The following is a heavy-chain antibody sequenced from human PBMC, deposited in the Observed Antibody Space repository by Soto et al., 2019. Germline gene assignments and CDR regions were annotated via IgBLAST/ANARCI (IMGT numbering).Heavy chain of an antibody. D-gene: IGHD1-7*01. CDR1: GFTVSSYA. CDR3: AKDRNYPRDYFHY. CDR2: ISANGQGI. J-gene: IGHJ4*02. V-gene: IGHV3-23*01. Sequence: QNWGSLRLSCAASGFTVSSYALSWVRQAPGKGLEWVSAISANGQGIYYADSVRGRFTISRDNSKNTIFLHMDSLRAEDTAVCYCAKDRNYPRDYFHYWGQGTLVTVSS.